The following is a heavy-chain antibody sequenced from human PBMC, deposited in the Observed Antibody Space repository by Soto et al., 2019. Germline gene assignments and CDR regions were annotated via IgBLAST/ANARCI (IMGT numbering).Heavy chain of an antibody. J-gene: IGHJ6*03. D-gene: IGHD6-6*01. Sequence: QVQLVQSGAEVKKPGASVKVSCKASGYTFINYYIHWVRQAPGQGLEWMGVINPNGGSTVYAQKVQGRVTLTRDTSASTVYVELSSLRSDDTDVYFWVRATTARQSDYSYHYYLHIWGKGTTVTVSS. CDR3: VRATTARQSDYSYHYYLHI. V-gene: IGHV1-46*03. CDR2: INPNGGST. CDR1: GYTFINYY.